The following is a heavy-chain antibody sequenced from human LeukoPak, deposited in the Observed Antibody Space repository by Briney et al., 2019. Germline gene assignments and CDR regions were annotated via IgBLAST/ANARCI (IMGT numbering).Heavy chain of an antibody. CDR2: ISSSGSTI. J-gene: IGHJ4*02. CDR1: GFTFSDYY. CDR3: AKDWPVSGDHYSPFDY. D-gene: IGHD4-11*01. V-gene: IGHV3-11*01. Sequence: PGGSLRLSCAASGFTFSDYYMSWIRQAPGKGLEWVSYISSSGSTIYYADSVKGRFSISRDNAKNSLYLQMDSLRAEDTAVYYCAKDWPVSGDHYSPFDYWGQGTLVTVSS.